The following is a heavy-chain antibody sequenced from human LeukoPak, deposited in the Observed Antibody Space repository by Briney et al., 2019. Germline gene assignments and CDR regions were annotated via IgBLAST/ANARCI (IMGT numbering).Heavy chain of an antibody. Sequence: GGPLRLSCAASGFTFSSYGMHWVRQAPGKGLEGVAVISYDGSNKYYGDSVKGRFTISRDNSKNTLYLQMNSLRAEDTAVYYCAKLPYHSGSYYVRLHDAFDIWGQGTMVTVSS. CDR3: AKLPYHSGSYYVRLHDAFDI. D-gene: IGHD1-26*01. CDR1: GFTFSSYG. J-gene: IGHJ3*02. CDR2: ISYDGSNK. V-gene: IGHV3-30*18.